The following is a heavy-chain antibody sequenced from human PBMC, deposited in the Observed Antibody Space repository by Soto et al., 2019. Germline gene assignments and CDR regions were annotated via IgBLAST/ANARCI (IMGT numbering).Heavy chain of an antibody. J-gene: IGHJ4*02. V-gene: IGHV4-39*01. D-gene: IGHD1-26*01. Sequence: SETLSLTCTVSGGSISSSSYYWGWILHPPGKGLEWIGSIFYSGSTYYNPSLKSRVTISVDTSKNQFSLKLTSVTAADTAVYYCARGLISGSHYSGGWYYFDSWGQGTQVTVSS. CDR3: ARGLISGSHYSGGWYYFDS. CDR2: IFYSGST. CDR1: GGSISSSSYY.